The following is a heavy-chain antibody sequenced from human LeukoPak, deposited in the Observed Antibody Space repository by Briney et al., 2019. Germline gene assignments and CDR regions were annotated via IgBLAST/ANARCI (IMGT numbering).Heavy chain of an antibody. CDR3: ARGTYDFLSGYYTQYFDY. V-gene: IGHV4-34*01. J-gene: IGHJ4*02. D-gene: IGHD3-3*01. Sequence: PSETLSLTCAVSGGSFSGYSWSWIRQPPGKGLEWIGEINHSGSTNYNPSLKSRVTISVDTSKNQFSLKLSSVTAADTAVYYCARGTYDFLSGYYTQYFDYWGQGTLVTVSS. CDR1: GGSFSGYS. CDR2: INHSGST.